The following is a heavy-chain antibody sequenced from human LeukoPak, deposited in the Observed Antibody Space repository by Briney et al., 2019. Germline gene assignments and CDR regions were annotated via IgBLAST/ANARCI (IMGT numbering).Heavy chain of an antibody. V-gene: IGHV1-69*13. CDR3: ARGGYDILTGYYSI. CDR2: IIPIFGTA. D-gene: IGHD3-9*01. J-gene: IGHJ4*02. CDR1: GGTFSSYA. Sequence: SVKVSSKASGGTFSSYAISWVRQAPGQGLEWMGGIIPIFGTANYAQKFQGRVTITADESTSTAYMELSSLRSEDTAVYYCARGGYDILTGYYSIWGQGTLVTVSS.